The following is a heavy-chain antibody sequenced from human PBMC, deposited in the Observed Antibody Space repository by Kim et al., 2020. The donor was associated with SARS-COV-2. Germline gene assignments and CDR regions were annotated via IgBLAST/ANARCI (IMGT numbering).Heavy chain of an antibody. Sequence: GGSLRLSCAASGFTFSSYSMNWVRQAPGKGLEWVSYISSSSTIYYADSVKGRFTISRDNAKNSLYLQMNSLRAEDTAVYYCATQWLVRITWGQGTLVTVSS. CDR1: GFTFSSYS. J-gene: IGHJ5*02. CDR2: ISSSSTI. CDR3: ATQWLVRIT. V-gene: IGHV3-48*04. D-gene: IGHD6-19*01.